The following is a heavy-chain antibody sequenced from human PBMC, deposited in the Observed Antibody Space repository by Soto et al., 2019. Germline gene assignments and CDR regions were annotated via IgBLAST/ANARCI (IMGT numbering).Heavy chain of an antibody. V-gene: IGHV3-9*01. J-gene: IGHJ6*02. CDR1: GFTFDDYA. Sequence: GGSLRLSCAASGFTFDDYAMHWVRQAPGRGLEWVSGISWNSGSIGYADSVKGRFTISRDNAKNSLYLQMNSLRAEDTALYYCAKDGLAMVDYYYYGMDVWGQGTTVTVSS. CDR3: AKDGLAMVDYYYYGMDV. CDR2: ISWNSGSI. D-gene: IGHD5-18*01.